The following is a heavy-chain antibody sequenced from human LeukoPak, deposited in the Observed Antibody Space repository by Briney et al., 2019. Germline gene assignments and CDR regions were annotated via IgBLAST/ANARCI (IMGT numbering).Heavy chain of an antibody. CDR2: FDPEDGET. Sequence: GASVKVSCKVSGCTLTELSMHWVRQAPGKGLEWMGGFDPEDGETIYAQKFQGRVTMTEDTSTDTAYMELSSLRSEDTAVYYCATAHGDSVVNAFDIWGQGTMVTVSS. D-gene: IGHD4-17*01. J-gene: IGHJ3*02. CDR3: ATAHGDSVVNAFDI. V-gene: IGHV1-24*01. CDR1: GCTLTELS.